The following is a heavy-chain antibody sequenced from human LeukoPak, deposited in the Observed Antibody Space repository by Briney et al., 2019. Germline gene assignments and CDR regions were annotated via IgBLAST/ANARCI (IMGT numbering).Heavy chain of an antibody. CDR2: INHSGST. J-gene: IGHJ6*02. CDR1: GGSFSGYY. D-gene: IGHD6-13*01. Sequence: KSSETLSLTCAVYGGSFSGYYWSWIRQPPGKGLEWIGEINHSGSTNYNPSLKSRVTISVDTSRNQFSLKLTSVTAADTAIYYCARGVGSSWTYYYYYGMDVWGQGTTVTVSS. V-gene: IGHV4-34*01. CDR3: ARGVGSSWTYYYYYGMDV.